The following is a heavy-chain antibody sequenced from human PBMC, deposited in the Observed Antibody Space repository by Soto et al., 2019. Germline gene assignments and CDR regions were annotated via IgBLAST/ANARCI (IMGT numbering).Heavy chain of an antibody. CDR3: TTHGRGHYFDY. Sequence: GGSLRLSCAASGFTFRNAWMSWVRQAPGKGLEWVGRIESKTDGGTTDYAAPVKGRFTISRDDSKNTLFLQMNSLRTEDTAVYYCTTHGRGHYFDYWGQGTPVTVSS. CDR1: GFTFRNAW. D-gene: IGHD1-26*01. J-gene: IGHJ4*02. V-gene: IGHV3-15*04. CDR2: IESKTDGGTT.